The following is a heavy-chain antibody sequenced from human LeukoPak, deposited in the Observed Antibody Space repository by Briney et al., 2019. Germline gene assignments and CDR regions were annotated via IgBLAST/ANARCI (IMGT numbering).Heavy chain of an antibody. Sequence: SETLSLTCSVSGASISSAYWSWIRQPAGKGLEWIGRVYTSGNTNYNPSLRSRVTMSVDTSKNQFSLRLSSVTAADTAVYYCARDCSGGTCYDGTVDYWGQGALVAVSS. CDR1: GASISSAY. CDR2: VYTSGNT. J-gene: IGHJ4*02. D-gene: IGHD2-15*01. CDR3: ARDCSGGTCYDGTVDY. V-gene: IGHV4-4*07.